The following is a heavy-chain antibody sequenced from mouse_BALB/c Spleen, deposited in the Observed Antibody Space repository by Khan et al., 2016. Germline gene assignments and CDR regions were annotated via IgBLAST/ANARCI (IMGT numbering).Heavy chain of an antibody. V-gene: IGHV14-3*02. CDR3: ARWFAY. CDR1: GFNIKDTY. Sequence: VRLQQSGAELVKPGASVKLSCTASGFNIKDTYMHWVKQRPEQGLEWIGRIDPANGNTKYDPKFQGKATITADTSSNKAYLQLSSLTSEDTAVYYCARWFAYWGQGTLVTVSA. CDR2: IDPANGNT. J-gene: IGHJ3*01.